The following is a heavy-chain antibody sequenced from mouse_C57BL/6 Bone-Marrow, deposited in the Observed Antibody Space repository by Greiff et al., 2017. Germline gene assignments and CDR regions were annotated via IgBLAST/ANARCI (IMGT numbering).Heavy chain of an antibody. V-gene: IGHV1-82*01. CDR1: GYAFSSSW. Sequence: QVQLKQSGPELVKPGASVKISCKASGYAFSSSWMNWVKQRPGKGLEWIGRIYPGDGDTNYNGKFKGKATLTADKSSSTAYMQLSSLTSEDSAVYFCARGDLFRGYFDVWGTGTTVTVSS. CDR2: IYPGDGDT. CDR3: ARGDLFRGYFDV. J-gene: IGHJ1*03. D-gene: IGHD1-1*01.